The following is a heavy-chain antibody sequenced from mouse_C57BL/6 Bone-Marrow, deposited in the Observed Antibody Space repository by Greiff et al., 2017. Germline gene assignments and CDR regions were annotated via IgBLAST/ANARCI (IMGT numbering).Heavy chain of an antibody. J-gene: IGHJ4*01. V-gene: IGHV5-16*01. D-gene: IGHD1-1*01. CDR2: INYDGSST. Sequence: EVKLMESEGGLVQPGSSMKLSCTASGFTFSDYYMAWVRQVPEKGLEWVANINYDGSSTYYLDSLKSRFIISRDNAKNILYLQMSSLKSEDTATYYCARAGDYYGSSYGYDAMDYWGQGTSVTVSS. CDR3: ARAGDYYGSSYGYDAMDY. CDR1: GFTFSDYY.